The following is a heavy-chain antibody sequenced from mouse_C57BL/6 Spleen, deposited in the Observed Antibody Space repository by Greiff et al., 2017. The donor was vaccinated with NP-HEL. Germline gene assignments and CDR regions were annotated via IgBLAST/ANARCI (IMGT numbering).Heavy chain of an antibody. J-gene: IGHJ4*01. Sequence: EVKLVESGGDLVKPGGSLKLSCAASGFTFSSYGMSWVRQTPDKRLEWVATISSGGSYTYYPDSVKGRFTISRDNAKNTLYLQMSSLKSEDTAMYYCARCYGNYDAMDYWGQGTSVTVSS. CDR3: ARCYGNYDAMDY. CDR1: GFTFSSYG. V-gene: IGHV5-6*01. CDR2: ISSGGSYT. D-gene: IGHD2-1*01.